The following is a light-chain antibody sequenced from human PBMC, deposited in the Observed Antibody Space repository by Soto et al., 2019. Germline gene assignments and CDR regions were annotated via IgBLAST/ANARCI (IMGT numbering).Light chain of an antibody. Sequence: QSVLTQPASVSGSPGQSITISCTGTNSDIGGYNFVSWYQQHPGKAPKLMFYDVTNRPSGVSNRFSGSKSGKTASLTISGLQAEDEAVYYCSSYASTNTVVFGGGTKRTVL. J-gene: IGLJ2*01. CDR3: SSYASTNTVV. V-gene: IGLV2-14*03. CDR1: NSDIGGYNF. CDR2: DVT.